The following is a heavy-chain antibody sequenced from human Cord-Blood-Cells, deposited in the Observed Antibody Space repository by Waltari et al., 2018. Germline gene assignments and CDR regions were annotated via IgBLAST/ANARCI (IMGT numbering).Heavy chain of an antibody. CDR1: GFTFSSYS. J-gene: IGHJ4*02. V-gene: IGHV3-21*01. Sequence: GSLRLSCAASGFTFSSYSMNWVRQAPGKGLEWVSSISSSSSYIYYADSVKGRFTISRDNAKNSLYLQMNSLRAEDTAVYYCAREPDYGDYFDYWGQGTLVTVSS. CDR2: ISSSSSYI. D-gene: IGHD4-17*01. CDR3: AREPDYGDYFDY.